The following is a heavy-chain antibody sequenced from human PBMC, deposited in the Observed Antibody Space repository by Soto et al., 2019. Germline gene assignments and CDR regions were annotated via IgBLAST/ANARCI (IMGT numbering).Heavy chain of an antibody. J-gene: IGHJ5*02. V-gene: IGHV1-24*01. D-gene: IGHD2-2*01. CDR2: FDPEDGET. Sequence: GASVKVSCKVSGYTLTELSMHWVRQAPGKGLEWMGGFDPEDGETIYAQKFQGRVTMTEDTSTDTAYMELSSLRSEDTAVYYCATFFQVVPAARWLDPWGQGTMVTVYS. CDR3: ATFFQVVPAARWLDP. CDR1: GYTLTELS.